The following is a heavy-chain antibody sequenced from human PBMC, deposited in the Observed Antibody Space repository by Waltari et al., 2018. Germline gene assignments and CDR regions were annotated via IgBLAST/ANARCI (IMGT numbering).Heavy chain of an antibody. CDR2: IYPCDSDT. CDR3: ARQGSIAAAGNWYFDL. D-gene: IGHD6-13*01. V-gene: IGHV5-51*01. CDR1: GYSFTSYW. J-gene: IGHJ2*01. Sequence: EVQLVQSGAEVKKPGESLKISCKGSGYSFTSYWIGWVRQMPGKGLEWMGIIYPCDSDTRYSPSFQGQVTISADKSISTAYLQWSSLKASDTAMYYCARQGSIAAAGNWYFDLWGRGTLVTVSS.